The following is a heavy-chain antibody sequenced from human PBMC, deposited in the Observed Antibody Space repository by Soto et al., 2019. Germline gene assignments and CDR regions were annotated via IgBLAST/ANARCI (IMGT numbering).Heavy chain of an antibody. Sequence: GASVKVSCKASGYTFTSYYMHWVRQAPGQGLEWMGIINPSGGSTSYAQKFQGRVTMTRDTSTSTVYMELSSLRSEDTAVYYCARDRRLQARRPYYYDSLEETGFDYWGQGTLVTVSS. CDR2: INPSGGST. CDR1: GYTFTSYY. V-gene: IGHV1-46*01. D-gene: IGHD3-22*01. CDR3: ARDRRLQARRPYYYDSLEETGFDY. J-gene: IGHJ4*02.